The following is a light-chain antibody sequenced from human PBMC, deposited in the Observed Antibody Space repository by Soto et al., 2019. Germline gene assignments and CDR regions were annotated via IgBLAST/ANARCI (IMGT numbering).Light chain of an antibody. CDR1: QSGSSND. CDR3: QQYGSSSYT. Sequence: DIVLTQSPDTLSLSPGERATLSCRASQSGSSNDLAWYQQKPGQAPRLLIYGASTRATGIPDRFSGSGSGTDFTLTISRREPEDFAVYYCQQYGSSSYTFGQGPRLEIK. CDR2: GAS. V-gene: IGKV3-20*01. J-gene: IGKJ2*01.